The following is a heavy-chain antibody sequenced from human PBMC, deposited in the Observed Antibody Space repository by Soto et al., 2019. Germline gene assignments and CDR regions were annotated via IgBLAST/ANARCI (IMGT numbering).Heavy chain of an antibody. CDR3: ARGRDDCGGGTCYYYYGMDV. Sequence: QVQLQQWGAGLLKPSETLSLTCAVYGGSFSGHYWCWIRQPPGKGLEWMGEINHSGSTNYNPSLMSRVTISVDTSKQQFSLMVNTVTAADTAVYYCARGRDDCGGGTCYYYYGMDVWGQGTTVTVSS. D-gene: IGHD2-15*01. CDR2: INHSGST. J-gene: IGHJ6*02. CDR1: GGSFSGHY. V-gene: IGHV4-34*01.